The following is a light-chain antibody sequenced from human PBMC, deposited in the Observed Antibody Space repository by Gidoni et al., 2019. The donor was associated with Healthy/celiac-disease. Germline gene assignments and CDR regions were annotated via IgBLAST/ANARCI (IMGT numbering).Light chain of an antibody. CDR2: AAS. CDR3: QQSYSTPRT. V-gene: IGKV1-39*01. Sequence: DIQMTQSPSSLSASVGDRVTITCRASQRISSYLNWYQQKPGKAPKLLIYAASSLQSGVPSRFSGSGYGTDFTLTISSLQPEDFATYDCQQSYSTPRTFGGGTKVEIK. J-gene: IGKJ4*01. CDR1: QRISSY.